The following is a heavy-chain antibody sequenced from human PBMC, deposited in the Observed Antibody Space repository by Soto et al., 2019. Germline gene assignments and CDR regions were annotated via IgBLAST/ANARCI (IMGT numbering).Heavy chain of an antibody. CDR1: GYTFTSYY. CDR2: INPSGGST. CDR3: ARGSPVVVISPNAFDI. J-gene: IGHJ3*02. D-gene: IGHD3-22*01. V-gene: IGHV1-46*01. Sequence: GASVKVSCKASGYTFTSYYMHWVRQAPGQGLEWMGIINPSGGSTSYAQKFQGRVTMTRDTSTSTVYMELSSLRSEDTAVYYCARGSPVVVISPNAFDIWGQGTMVTVSS.